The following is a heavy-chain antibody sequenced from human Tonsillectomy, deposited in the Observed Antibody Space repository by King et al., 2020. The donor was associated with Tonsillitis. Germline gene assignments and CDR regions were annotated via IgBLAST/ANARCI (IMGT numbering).Heavy chain of an antibody. CDR3: ARASSYFDY. J-gene: IGHJ4*02. V-gene: IGHV4-59*01. CDR1: GGSISSYY. CDR2: IHYSGST. Sequence: QLQESGPGLVKPSETLSLTCTVSGGSISSYYWSWIRQPPGKGLERIGYIHYSGSTNYNPSLKSRVTISVDTSRNQFSLRLSSVTAADTAVYYCARASSYFDYWGQGTLVTDSS.